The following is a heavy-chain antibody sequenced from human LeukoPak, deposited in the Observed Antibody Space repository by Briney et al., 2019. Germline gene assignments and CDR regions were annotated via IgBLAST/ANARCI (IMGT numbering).Heavy chain of an antibody. J-gene: IGHJ5*02. CDR1: GFTFSSYA. V-gene: IGHV3-30-3*01. CDR3: ARDPGS. D-gene: IGHD3-10*01. CDR2: ISYDGSNK. Sequence: GGSLRLSCAASGFTFSSYAMHWVRQAPGKGLEWVAVISYDGSNKYYADSVKGRFTISRDNSKNTLYLQMDSLRAEDTAVYYCARDPGSWGQGTLVTVSS.